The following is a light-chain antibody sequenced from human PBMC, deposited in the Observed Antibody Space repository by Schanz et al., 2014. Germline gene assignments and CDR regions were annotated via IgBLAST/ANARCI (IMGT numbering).Light chain of an antibody. CDR2: DAS. J-gene: IGKJ4*01. CDR1: QSVSYY. Sequence: ETVMTQSPATLSLSPGERATLSCRANQSVSYYLAWYQQKPGQAPRLLIYDASNRATGIPARFSGSGSGTDFTLTISSLEPEDFAVYYCQQRSNWPLTFGGGTKVEIK. V-gene: IGKV3-11*01. CDR3: QQRSNWPLT.